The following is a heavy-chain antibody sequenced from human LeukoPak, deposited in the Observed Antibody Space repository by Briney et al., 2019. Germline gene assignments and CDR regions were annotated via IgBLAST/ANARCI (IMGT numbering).Heavy chain of an antibody. CDR2: IYYSET. CDR1: GGSISGSY. V-gene: IGHV4-59*08. J-gene: IGHJ6*02. D-gene: IGHD4-11*01. CDR3: ARTQGWGTVRTGYYYGMDV. Sequence: SETLSLTCTASGGSISGSYWSWIRQPPGKGLEWIGYIYYSETYYNPSLKSRVTISLDTSKNQFSLNLRFVTAADTAVYYCARTQGWGTVRTGYYYGMDVWGQGTTVTVSS.